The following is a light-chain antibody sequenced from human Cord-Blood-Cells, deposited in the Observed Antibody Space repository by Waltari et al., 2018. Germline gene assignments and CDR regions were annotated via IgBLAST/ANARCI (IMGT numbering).Light chain of an antibody. CDR2: DAS. CDR3: QQSYSTPRT. CDR1: QSISSY. J-gene: IGKJ4*02. Sequence: DIQMTQSPSSLSASVGDRVTITCRASQSISSYLNWYQQKPGKAPKLLIYDASSLQSGVPSRFSGSGSGTDFTFTISSLQPEDIATYYCQQSYSTPRTFGEGTKVEIK. V-gene: IGKV1-39*01.